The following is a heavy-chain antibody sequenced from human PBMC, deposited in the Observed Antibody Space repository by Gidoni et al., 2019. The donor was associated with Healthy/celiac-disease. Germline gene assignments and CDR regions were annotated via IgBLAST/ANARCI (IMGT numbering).Heavy chain of an antibody. CDR2: ISYDGSNK. J-gene: IGHJ5*02. D-gene: IGHD6-13*01. Sequence: QVQLVESGGGVVQPGRSLRLSCSASGFTFSSYAMPWVRQAPGKGLEWVAVISYDGSNKYYADSVKGRFTISRDNSKNTLYLQMNSLRAEDTAVYYCARDRGIAAAGSGGWFDPWGQGTLVTVSS. CDR1: GFTFSSYA. CDR3: ARDRGIAAAGSGGWFDP. V-gene: IGHV3-30*04.